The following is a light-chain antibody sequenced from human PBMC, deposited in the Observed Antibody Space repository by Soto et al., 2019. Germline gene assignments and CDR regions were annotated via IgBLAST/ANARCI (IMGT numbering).Light chain of an antibody. CDR3: AAWHDSLSGQV. CDR1: SSNIGSNY. J-gene: IGLJ1*01. V-gene: IGLV1-47*01. Sequence: SELNRVASASRTRGQRGPITYSGSSSNIGSNYVYWYQQLPGTAPKLLIYRNNQRPSGVPDRFSGSKSGTSASLAISGLRSEDEDDYYCAAWHDSLSGQVCGTGPKVTVL. CDR2: RNN.